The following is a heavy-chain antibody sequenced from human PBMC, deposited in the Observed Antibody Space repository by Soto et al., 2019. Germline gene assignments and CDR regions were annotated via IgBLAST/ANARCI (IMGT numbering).Heavy chain of an antibody. CDR1: GFTFSSYA. CDR3: AQDLSSCWEGWNY. D-gene: IGHD6-19*01. Sequence: EVQLLESGGGLVQPGGSLRLSCAASGFTFSSYAMSWVLQAPGKGLEWVSSISGSGGSTYYADSVKGRFTISRANSKNTLYLPMHSRRAEDMAVYYCAQDLSSCWEGWNYWGQGTLVTVSS. CDR2: ISGSGGST. V-gene: IGHV3-23*01. J-gene: IGHJ4*02.